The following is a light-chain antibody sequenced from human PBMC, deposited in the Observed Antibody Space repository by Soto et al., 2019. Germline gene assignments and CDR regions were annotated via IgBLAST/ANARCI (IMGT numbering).Light chain of an antibody. Sequence: EIVLTQSAGALSLTPKERATLSCRASQSVNSNYLAWYQQKPGQAPRLLIYGASTRATGIPARFSGSGSGTEFTLTISSLQSEDFAVYYCQQYNNWPITFGQGTRLEIK. CDR3: QQYNNWPIT. CDR2: GAS. V-gene: IGKV3D-15*01. CDR1: QSVNSN. J-gene: IGKJ5*01.